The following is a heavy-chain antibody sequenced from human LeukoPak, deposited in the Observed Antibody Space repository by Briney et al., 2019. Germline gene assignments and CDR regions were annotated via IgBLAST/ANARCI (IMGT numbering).Heavy chain of an antibody. V-gene: IGHV3-53*01. CDR1: GFTVSSIH. J-gene: IGHJ4*02. Sequence: GGSLRLSCAASGFTVSSIHMSWVRQAPGKGLEWVSVIYSGGSTYYADSVKGRFTISRDNSKNTLYLQMNSLRAKDTAVYYCARERDSSFDYWGQGTLVTVSS. CDR3: ARERDSSFDY. CDR2: IYSGGST. D-gene: IGHD3-22*01.